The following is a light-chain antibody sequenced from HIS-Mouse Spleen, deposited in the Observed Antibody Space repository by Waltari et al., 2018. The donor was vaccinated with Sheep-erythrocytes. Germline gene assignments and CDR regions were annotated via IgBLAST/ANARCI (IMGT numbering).Light chain of an antibody. CDR2: EDS. CDR1: SSDVGGYNY. J-gene: IGLJ2*01. CDR3: SSYAGSNNLV. V-gene: IGLV2-8*01. Sequence: QSALTQPPSASGSPGQSVTISCTGTSSDVGGYNYVSWYQQHPGKAPKLMIYEDSKRPSGVPDRFSGSKSRNTASLTVSGLKAEDEADYYCSSYAGSNNLVFGGGTKLTVL.